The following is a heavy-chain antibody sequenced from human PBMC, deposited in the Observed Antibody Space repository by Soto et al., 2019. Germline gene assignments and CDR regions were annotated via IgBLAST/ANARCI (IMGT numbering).Heavy chain of an antibody. CDR1: GFTFSTIW. CDR3: TPLALKYNSDWYPLSD. J-gene: IGHJ4*02. CDR2: IKSETDGGTI. Sequence: EVQLVKSGGVLVKPGGSLRLSCAGSGFTFSTIWMNWVSQAPGKGLEWVGRIKSETDGGTIDYAAPVKGRFTISRDDSNNTLYLQMNSLKTEDTATYYCTPLALKYNSDWYPLSDWGQGTRVTVSS. V-gene: IGHV3-15*07. D-gene: IGHD6-19*01.